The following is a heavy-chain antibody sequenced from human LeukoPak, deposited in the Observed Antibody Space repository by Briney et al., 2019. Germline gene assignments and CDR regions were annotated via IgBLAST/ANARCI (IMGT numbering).Heavy chain of an antibody. D-gene: IGHD6-19*01. CDR3: ARVSPGIAVAGILDD. CDR1: GFTFSSYG. J-gene: IGHJ4*02. Sequence: TGGSLTLSCAASGFTFSSYGMHWVRQSPGKGLERVAVISYDGTNTYYADSVKGRLTTSRDNTKNTLYLQMNSLRTEGTAVYYCARVSPGIAVAGILDDWGQGTLVTVSS. V-gene: IGHV3-30*03. CDR2: ISYDGTNT.